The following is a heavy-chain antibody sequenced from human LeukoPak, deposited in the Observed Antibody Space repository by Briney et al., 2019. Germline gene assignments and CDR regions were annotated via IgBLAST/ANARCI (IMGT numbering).Heavy chain of an antibody. J-gene: IGHJ4*02. CDR3: ARDTPLDMSSSGKFDY. D-gene: IGHD6-6*01. V-gene: IGHV3-7*01. CDR2: IQQDGSKK. Sequence: GGSLRLSCAASGFTFSSYWMSWVRQAPGKGLEWVANIQQDGSKKYYVDSVKGRFTISRDNAKNSLYLQMNSLRAEDTAVYYCARDTPLDMSSSGKFDYWGREPWSPSPQ. CDR1: GFTFSSYW.